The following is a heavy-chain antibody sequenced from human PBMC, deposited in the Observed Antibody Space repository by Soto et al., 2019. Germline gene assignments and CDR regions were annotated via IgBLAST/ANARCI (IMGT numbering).Heavy chain of an antibody. D-gene: IGHD3-10*01. CDR3: ARGVLWFADVYPISAIDV. Sequence: KPSETLSLTCAVDAGSFSGYYWSWIRHPPRKXLEWIGDINHSGITNYNPSLKSRVTISVDTSKNQFSLELSSVTAADTAVHYCARGVLWFADVYPISAIDVCRYGTPVTV. CDR2: INHSGIT. CDR1: AGSFSGYY. J-gene: IGHJ3*01. V-gene: IGHV4-34*01.